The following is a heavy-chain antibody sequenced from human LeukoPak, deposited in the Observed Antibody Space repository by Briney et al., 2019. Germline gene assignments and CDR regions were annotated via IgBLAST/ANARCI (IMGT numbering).Heavy chain of an antibody. J-gene: IGHJ4*02. Sequence: PSETLSLTCTVSGVSISSGGYYWSWIRQHPGKGLEWIGYIYYSGSTYYNPSLKSRVTISVDTSKNQFSLKLSSVTAADTAVYYCARGNLKQLGRVVVPAAPFDYWGQGTLVTVSS. V-gene: IGHV4-31*03. CDR3: ARGNLKQLGRVVVPAAPFDY. D-gene: IGHD2-2*01. CDR1: GVSISSGGYY. CDR2: IYYSGST.